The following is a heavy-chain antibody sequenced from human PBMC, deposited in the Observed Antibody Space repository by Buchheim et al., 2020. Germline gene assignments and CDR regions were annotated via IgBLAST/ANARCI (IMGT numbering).Heavy chain of an antibody. CDR1: GGSISSGDYY. J-gene: IGHJ4*02. CDR2: IYYSGST. Sequence: QVQLQESGPGLVKPSQTLSLTCTVSGGSISSGDYYWCWIRQPPGKGLEWIGYIYYSGSTYYNPSLKSRVTITADTSTNQFSLKLSSVTAGDTAVYYCARDRHYYDSSGYYEYYFDYWGQGTL. V-gene: IGHV4-30-4*01. CDR3: ARDRHYYDSSGYYEYYFDY. D-gene: IGHD3-22*01.